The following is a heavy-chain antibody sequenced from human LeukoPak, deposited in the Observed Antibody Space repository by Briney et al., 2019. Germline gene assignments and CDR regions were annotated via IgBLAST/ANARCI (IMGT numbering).Heavy chain of an antibody. V-gene: IGHV1-69*13. CDR3: AKDEGVANRWFDP. D-gene: IGHD5-12*01. CDR2: IVPIFGSA. Sequence: GASVKVSCKASRGTFSSYAISWVRQAPGQGLEWMGGIVPIFGSANYAQKFQGRVTITADESTTTAYMELTGLRSEDTAVYYCAKDEGVANRWFDPWGQGTLVTVSS. CDR1: RGTFSSYA. J-gene: IGHJ5*02.